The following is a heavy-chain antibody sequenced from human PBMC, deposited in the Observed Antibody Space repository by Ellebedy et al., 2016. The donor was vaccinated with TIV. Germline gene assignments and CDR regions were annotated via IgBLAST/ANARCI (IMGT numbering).Heavy chain of an antibody. D-gene: IGHD5-12*01. CDR3: ARSQWLQFDVFNI. Sequence: GESLKISCAASGFTFSTYWMGWVRQAPGKGLEWVANIKQDGGEEYYVDSVKGRFTISRDNAKNSLYLQMNSLRAEDTAVYYCARSQWLQFDVFNIWGQGTMVTVSS. V-gene: IGHV3-7*01. CDR1: GFTFSTYW. J-gene: IGHJ3*02. CDR2: IKQDGGEE.